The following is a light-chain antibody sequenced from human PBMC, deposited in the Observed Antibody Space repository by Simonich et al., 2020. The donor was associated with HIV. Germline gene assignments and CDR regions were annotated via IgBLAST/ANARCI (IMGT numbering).Light chain of an antibody. Sequence: DIVMTQSPDSLAVSLGERATINCKSSQSVLYSSNNKNNLAWYQQKPGQPPKLLIYWASTRESGVPDRFSGSRSGTDFTLTISSLQAEDVAVYYCQQYYSTPPLYTFGQGTKLEIK. V-gene: IGKV4-1*01. CDR2: WAS. CDR3: QQYYSTPPLYT. J-gene: IGKJ2*01. CDR1: QSVLYSSNNKNN.